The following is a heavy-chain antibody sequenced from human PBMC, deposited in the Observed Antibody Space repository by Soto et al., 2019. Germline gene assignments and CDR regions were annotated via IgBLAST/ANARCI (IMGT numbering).Heavy chain of an antibody. J-gene: IGHJ5*01. V-gene: IGHV1-18*01. CDR1: GYTFTSYG. CDR3: ARLGSYYPARNCFGS. D-gene: IGHD3-10*01. CDR2: ISGFNDDT. Sequence: GASVKVSCKASGYTFTSYGISWVRQAPGQGLEWMGWISGFNDDTNHAQKLQGRVTMTKDTSTSTAYMELRSLKSDDTAVYYCARLGSYYPARNCFGSWGKGPLVTGSS.